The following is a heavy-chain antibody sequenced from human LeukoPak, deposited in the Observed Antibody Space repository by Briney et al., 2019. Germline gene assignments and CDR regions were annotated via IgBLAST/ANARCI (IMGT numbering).Heavy chain of an antibody. Sequence: SETLSLTCAVYGGTFSGYYWSWIREPPGKGLEWIGEINHSGSTNSNPSLKSRVTISVDTSKNQFSLKLSSVTAADTAVYYCAGDYRGSLDYWGQGTLVKVSS. D-gene: IGHD4-11*01. CDR1: GGTFSGYY. CDR2: INHSGST. J-gene: IGHJ4*02. CDR3: AGDYRGSLDY. V-gene: IGHV4-34*01.